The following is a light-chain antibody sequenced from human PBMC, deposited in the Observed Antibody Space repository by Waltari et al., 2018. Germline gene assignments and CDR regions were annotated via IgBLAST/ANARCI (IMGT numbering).Light chain of an antibody. J-gene: IGLJ1*01. CDR1: SSDVGGYPY. V-gene: IGLV2-14*03. CDR3: SSYTSISTFYV. CDR2: YFN. Sequence: QSALTQPASVSGSPGQSITISCTGTSSDVGGYPYVSWYQHHPGKAPKLMFHYFNKRPSVFSNRFSDSKSCNTASLTISCLQAEDEADYYCSSYTSISTFYVFGTGTKVTVL.